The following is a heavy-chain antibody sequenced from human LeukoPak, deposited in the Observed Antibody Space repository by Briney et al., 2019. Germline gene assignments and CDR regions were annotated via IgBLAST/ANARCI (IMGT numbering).Heavy chain of an antibody. D-gene: IGHD3-3*01. Sequence: SVKVSCKASGGTFSSYRITWVRQAPGQGLEWVGRIIPVFGTTNYAQKFQGRLTITTDESTSTAYMELSSLRSEDTAVHYCAREGITIFGQGSSWGQGTLVTVSS. CDR1: GGTFSSYR. CDR2: IIPVFGTT. CDR3: AREGITIFGQGSS. V-gene: IGHV1-69*05. J-gene: IGHJ4*02.